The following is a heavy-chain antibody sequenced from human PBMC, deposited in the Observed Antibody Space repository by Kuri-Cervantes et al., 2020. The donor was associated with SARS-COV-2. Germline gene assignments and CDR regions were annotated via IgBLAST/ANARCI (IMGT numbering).Heavy chain of an antibody. J-gene: IGHJ2*01. CDR1: GGSISSYY. CDR2: IYYSGST. CDR3: ARASYSGYDGWYFDL. Sequence: GSLRLSCTVSGGSISSYYWSWIRQPPGKGLEWIGYIYYSGSTNYNPSLKSRVTISVDTSKNQFSLKLSSVTAADTAVYYCARASYSGYDGWYFDLWGRGTLVTVSS. D-gene: IGHD5-12*01. V-gene: IGHV4-59*12.